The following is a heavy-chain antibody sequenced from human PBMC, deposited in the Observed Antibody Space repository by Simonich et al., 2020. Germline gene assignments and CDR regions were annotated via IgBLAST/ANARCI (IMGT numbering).Heavy chain of an antibody. J-gene: IGHJ3*02. CDR2: INQSGST. Sequence: QLQLQESGPGLVKPSETLSLTCAVYGGSFSGYYWSGIRPPPGKGLEGIREINQSGSTNYNPSLKSRVTISVDTSKNQFSLKLSSVTAADTAVYYCASPSGSYAGGHAFDIWGQGTMVTVSS. CDR3: ASPSGSYAGGHAFDI. CDR1: GGSFSGYY. D-gene: IGHD1-26*01. V-gene: IGHV4-34*01.